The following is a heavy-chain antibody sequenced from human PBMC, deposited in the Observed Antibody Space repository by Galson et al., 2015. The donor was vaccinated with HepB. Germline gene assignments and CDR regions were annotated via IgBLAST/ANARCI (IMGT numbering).Heavy chain of an antibody. J-gene: IGHJ3*01. Sequence: TLSLTCPVSGGSISSSSYYWSWIRQPAGKGLEWIGRIYSSGSTNYNPSLKSRVTISVDTSKNQISLKLSSVIAADTAVYYCARPSGSYRNDAFDVWGQGTMVTVSS. CDR3: ARPSGSYRNDAFDV. CDR1: GGSISSSSYY. D-gene: IGHD1-26*01. V-gene: IGHV4-61*02. CDR2: IYSSGST.